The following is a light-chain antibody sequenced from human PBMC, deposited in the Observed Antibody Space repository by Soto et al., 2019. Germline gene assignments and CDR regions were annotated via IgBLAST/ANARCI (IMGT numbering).Light chain of an antibody. CDR3: AAWDDSLNAYV. J-gene: IGLJ1*01. CDR1: SSNIGNNA. V-gene: IGLV1-36*01. CDR2: YDD. Sequence: QSVLTQPPSVSEAPRQSVTISCSGSSSNIGNNAVNWYQQLPGQAPKIVIYYDDLLTSGVSDRFSGSKSGTSASLAISDVQSDDEADYYCAAWDDSLNAYVFGPGTKLTVL.